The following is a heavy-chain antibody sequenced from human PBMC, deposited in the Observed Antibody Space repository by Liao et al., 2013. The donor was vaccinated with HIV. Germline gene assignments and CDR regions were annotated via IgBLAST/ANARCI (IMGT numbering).Heavy chain of an antibody. Sequence: QVQLQESGPGLVKPSETLSLTCTVSGGSISSYYWNWIRQPPGKGLEWIGYIYYSGDTIYNPSLKSRVTLSVDTSKNQFSLKLSSVTAADTAVYYCAGMGGVRNFEYWGQGALVTVSS. V-gene: IGHV4-59*01. CDR2: IYYSGDT. D-gene: IGHD3-16*01. J-gene: IGHJ4*02. CDR1: GGSISSYY. CDR3: AGMGGVRNFEY.